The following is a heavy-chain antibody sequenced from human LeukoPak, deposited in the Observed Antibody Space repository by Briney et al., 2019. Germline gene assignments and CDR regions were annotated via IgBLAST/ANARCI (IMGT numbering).Heavy chain of an antibody. CDR3: ARETVTTDGDFDY. CDR1: GGTFSSYA. D-gene: IGHD4-11*01. Sequence: SVKVSCKASGGTFSSYAISWVRQAPGQGLEWMGRIIPIFGTANYAQKFQGRVTITPDESTSTAYMELSSLRPEDTAVYYCARETVTTDGDFDYWGQGTLVTVSS. J-gene: IGHJ4*02. CDR2: IIPIFGTA. V-gene: IGHV1-69*15.